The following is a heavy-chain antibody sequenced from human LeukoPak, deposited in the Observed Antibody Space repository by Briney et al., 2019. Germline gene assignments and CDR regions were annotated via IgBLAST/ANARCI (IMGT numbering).Heavy chain of an antibody. D-gene: IGHD3-3*01. CDR2: ISAYNGNT. J-gene: IGHJ3*02. V-gene: IGHV1-18*01. Sequence: ASVKVSCKASGYTFTSYGISWVRQAPGQGLEWMGWISAYNGNTNYAQKLQGRVTMTTDTSTSTAYMELRSLRSYDTAVYYCARESHSGDFWSGYPTDAFDIWGQGTMVTVSS. CDR3: ARESHSGDFWSGYPTDAFDI. CDR1: GYTFTSYG.